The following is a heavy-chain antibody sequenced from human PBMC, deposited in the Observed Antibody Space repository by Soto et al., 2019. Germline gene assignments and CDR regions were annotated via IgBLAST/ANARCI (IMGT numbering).Heavy chain of an antibody. CDR3: ARRTYSSGWYYFDY. V-gene: IGHV4-39*01. CDR1: GGSISSSSYY. J-gene: IGHJ4*02. CDR2: IYYSGST. Sequence: SETLSLTCTVSGGSISSSSYYWGWIRQPPGKGLEWIGSIYYSGSTYYNPSLKSRVTISVDTSKNQFSLKLSSVTAADTAVYYCARRTYSSGWYYFDYWGQGTLVTVSS. D-gene: IGHD6-19*01.